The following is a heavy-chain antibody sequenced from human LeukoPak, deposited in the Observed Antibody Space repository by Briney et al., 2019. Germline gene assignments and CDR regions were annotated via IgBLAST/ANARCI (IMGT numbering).Heavy chain of an antibody. CDR3: AREVSSPDY. CDR1: GYTFTNYG. V-gene: IGHV1-18*01. Sequence: ASVKVSCKTSGYTFTNYGISWARQAPGLGLEWMGWISAYNGNTNYAQKLQGRVTMTTDTSTSTAYMELRSLRSDDTAVYYCAREVSSPDYWGQGTLVTVSS. D-gene: IGHD6-6*01. CDR2: ISAYNGNT. J-gene: IGHJ4*02.